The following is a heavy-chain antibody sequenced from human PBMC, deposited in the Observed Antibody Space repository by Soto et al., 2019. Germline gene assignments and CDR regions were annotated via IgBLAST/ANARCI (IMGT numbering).Heavy chain of an antibody. J-gene: IGHJ4*02. D-gene: IGHD6-19*01. CDR1: GFTFSSYG. Sequence: QVQLVESGGGVVQPGRSLRLSCAASGFTFSSYGMHWVRQAPGKGLEWVAVISYDGSNTYYADSVKGRFTISRDNSKNTLYLQMNSLRAEAPTVYYWAKDAALQISVALWYDFDYWGQGSLVTVSS. CDR2: ISYDGSNT. V-gene: IGHV3-30*18. CDR3: AKDAALQISVALWYDFDY.